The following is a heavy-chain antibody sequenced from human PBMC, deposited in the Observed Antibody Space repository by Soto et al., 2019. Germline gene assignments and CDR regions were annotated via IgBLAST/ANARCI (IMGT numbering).Heavy chain of an antibody. V-gene: IGHV4-39*07. CDR2: INHSGST. CDR3: ARGYGAVAGTRSLSY. Sequence: QLQLQESGPGLVKPSETLSLTCTVSGGSISSSSYYWGWIRQPPGKGLEWIGEINHSGSTNYNPSLKSRVTISVDTSKNQFSLKLSSVTAADTAVYYCARGYGAVAGTRSLSYWGQGTLVTVSS. D-gene: IGHD6-19*01. CDR1: GGSISSSSYY. J-gene: IGHJ4*02.